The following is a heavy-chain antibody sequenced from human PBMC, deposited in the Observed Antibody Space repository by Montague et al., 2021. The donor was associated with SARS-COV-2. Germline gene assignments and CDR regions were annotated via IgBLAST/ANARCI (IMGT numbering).Heavy chain of an antibody. D-gene: IGHD3-22*01. CDR2: TYYRSKWYN. V-gene: IGHV6-1*01. CDR1: GDSVSSNSAA. Sequence: CAISGDSVSSNSAAWNWIRQSPSRGLEWLGRTYYRSKWYNDYAVXVKSRITINPDTSKNQFSLQLNSVTAEDTAVYYCARGLRRIIMIVDIRGFDYWGQGTLVTVSS. CDR3: ARGLRRIIMIVDIRGFDY. J-gene: IGHJ4*02.